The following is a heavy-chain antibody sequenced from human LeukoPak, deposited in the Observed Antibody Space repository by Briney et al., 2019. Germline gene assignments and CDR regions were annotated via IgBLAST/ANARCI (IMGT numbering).Heavy chain of an antibody. Sequence: PGGSLRLSCAASGFTFSSYTMNWVRQALGKGLEWVSSITSSSSFIYYADSLKGRFTISRDNAKNSLYLQMNSLRVEDTAVYYCAQDRAWIEFYFWGQGTLVTVSS. J-gene: IGHJ4*02. D-gene: IGHD5-12*01. CDR3: AQDRAWIEFYF. CDR2: ITSSSSFI. CDR1: GFTFSSYT. V-gene: IGHV3-21*04.